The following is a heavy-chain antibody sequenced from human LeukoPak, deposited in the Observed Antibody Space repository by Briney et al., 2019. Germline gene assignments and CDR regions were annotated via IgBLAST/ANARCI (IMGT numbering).Heavy chain of an antibody. V-gene: IGHV4-30-2*01. D-gene: IGHD5-18*01. CDR3: ARDDSSGAFDI. CDR1: GGSISSGGYY. Sequence: SETLSLTCAVSGGSISSGGYYWSWIRQPPGKGLEWIGCIYHSGSTYYNPSLKSRVTISVDRSKNQFSLKLSSVTAADTAVYYCARDDSSGAFDIWGQGTMVTVSS. CDR2: IYHSGST. J-gene: IGHJ3*02.